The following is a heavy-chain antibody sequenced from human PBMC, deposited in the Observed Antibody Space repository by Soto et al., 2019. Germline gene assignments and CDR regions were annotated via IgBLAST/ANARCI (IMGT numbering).Heavy chain of an antibody. CDR2: IAFDGSKT. CDR3: AKDGSDYGEWGNGFDP. V-gene: IGHV3-30*18. CDR1: GFTFSSYA. J-gene: IGHJ5*02. D-gene: IGHD4-17*01. Sequence: QVQMVESGGGVVQPGRSLRLSCAASGFTFSSYAMHWVRQAPGKGLEWVAVIAFDGSKTHYSDSVKGRFTISRDNSKNTLYLQMNSLRPEDTAVYYCAKDGSDYGEWGNGFDPWGQGTLVSVSS.